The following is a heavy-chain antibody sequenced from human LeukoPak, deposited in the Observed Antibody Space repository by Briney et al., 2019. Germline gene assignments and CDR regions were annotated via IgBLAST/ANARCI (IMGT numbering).Heavy chain of an antibody. J-gene: IGHJ4*02. V-gene: IGHV3-7*01. CDR2: IKQDGSEK. Sequence: PGGSLRLSCAASGFTFSSYWMSWVRQAPGKGLEWVANIKQDGSEKYYVDSVKGRFTISRDNAKNSLYLQMNSLRAEDTAVYYCARAIGYCSSTSCYTLVLYFDYWGQGTLVTVSS. D-gene: IGHD2-2*02. CDR1: GFTFSSYW. CDR3: ARAIGYCSSTSCYTLVLYFDY.